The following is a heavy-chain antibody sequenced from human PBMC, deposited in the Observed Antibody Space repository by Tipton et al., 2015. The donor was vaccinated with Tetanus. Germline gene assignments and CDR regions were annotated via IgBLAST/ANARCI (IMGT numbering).Heavy chain of an antibody. CDR3: ARDERYGDYAY. CDR1: GGLLSTGGYS. J-gene: IGHJ4*02. Sequence: LRLSCAVSGGLLSTGGYSWGWIRQPPGQGLEWIGYIYHTGSTYYNPSLRGRVTISTVGSKNHVSLRLTSVTAADTAVYYCARDERYGDYAYWGQGALVTVSS. D-gene: IGHD4-17*01. V-gene: IGHV4-30-2*01. CDR2: IYHTGST.